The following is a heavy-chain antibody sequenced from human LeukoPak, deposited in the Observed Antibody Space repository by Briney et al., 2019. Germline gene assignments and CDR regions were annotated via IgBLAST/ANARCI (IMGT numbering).Heavy chain of an antibody. V-gene: IGHV4-39*01. Sequence: SETLSLTCTVSGGSISSSSYYWGWIRQPPGKGLEWIGSIYYSGSTYYNPSLKSRVTISVDTSKNQFPLKLSSVTAADTAVDYCARLGDDSSGYYYAPAWFDPWGQGTLVTVSS. CDR3: ARLGDDSSGYYYAPAWFDP. CDR2: IYYSGST. J-gene: IGHJ5*02. D-gene: IGHD3-22*01. CDR1: GGSISSSSYY.